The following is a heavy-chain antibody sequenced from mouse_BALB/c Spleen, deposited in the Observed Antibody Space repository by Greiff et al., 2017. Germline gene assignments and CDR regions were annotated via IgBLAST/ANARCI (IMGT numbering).Heavy chain of an antibody. Sequence: VQRVESGPGLVAPSQSLSITCTVSGFSLTSYGVHWVRQPPGKGLEWLGVIWAGGSTNYNSALMSRLSISKDNSKSQVFLKMNSLQTDDTAMYYCAIIHYYGYGYAMDYWGQGTSVTVSS. CDR2: IWAGGST. D-gene: IGHD1-2*01. CDR1: GFSLTSYG. V-gene: IGHV2-9*02. J-gene: IGHJ4*01. CDR3: AIIHYYGYGYAMDY.